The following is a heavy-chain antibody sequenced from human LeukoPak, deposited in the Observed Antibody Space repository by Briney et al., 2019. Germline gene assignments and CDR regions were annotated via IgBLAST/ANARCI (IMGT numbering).Heavy chain of an antibody. D-gene: IGHD3-22*01. J-gene: IGHJ4*02. V-gene: IGHV3-7*01. CDR1: GFTFSSYW. CDR2: IKQDGSEK. Sequence: GGSLRLSCAASGFTFSSYWMSWVRQAPGKGLEWVANIKQDGSEKYYVDSVKGRFTISRDNAKNSLYLQMNSLRAEDTAVYYCARDRKVTYYYDSSGFRYFDYWGQGTLVTVSS. CDR3: ARDRKVTYYYDSSGFRYFDY.